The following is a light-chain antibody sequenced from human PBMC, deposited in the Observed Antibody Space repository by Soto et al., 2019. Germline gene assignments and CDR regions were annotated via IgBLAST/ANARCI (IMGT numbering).Light chain of an antibody. CDR3: QQRSNWPPIT. CDR1: QSVSSSY. J-gene: IGKJ5*01. CDR2: DAS. V-gene: IGKV3D-20*02. Sequence: EIVLTQSPGTLSLSPGERATLSCRASQSVSSSYLAWYQQKRGQAPRLLIYDASNRATGIPARFSXXGXXXXXXXTISSLEPEDFAVYYCQQRSNWPPITFGQGTRLEIK.